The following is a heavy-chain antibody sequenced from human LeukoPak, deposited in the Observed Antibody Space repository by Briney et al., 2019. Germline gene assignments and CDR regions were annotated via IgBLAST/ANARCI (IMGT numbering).Heavy chain of an antibody. D-gene: IGHD5-12*01. J-gene: IGHJ6*02. CDR1: VGSLRLYY. V-gene: IGHV4-59*08. Sequence: SETLSLTCTVSVGSLRLYYSSRIRHSPRGGREWIGYIYYGGTTNHNPPLKSRVTMSVETPKNPVSLKLSSVTAADTAGYYCAGHSGGHSDYDEDYSYYYGMDVWGQGTTVTVSS. CDR3: AGHSGGHSDYDEDYSYYYGMDV. CDR2: IYYGGTT.